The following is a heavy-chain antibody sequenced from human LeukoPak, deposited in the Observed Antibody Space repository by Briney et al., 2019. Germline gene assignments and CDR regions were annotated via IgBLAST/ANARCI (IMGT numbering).Heavy chain of an antibody. CDR2: FSSGSSYM. CDR3: ARSSIAAAGKVFWFDP. Sequence: GGSLRLSCAAPGFTLSTYAMSWVRQAPGMGLEWVSSFSSGSSYMYYADSVKGRFTISRDRAKNSLYLQMNSLRVEDTAVYYCARSSIAAAGKVFWFDPWGQGTLVTVSS. CDR1: GFTLSTYA. D-gene: IGHD6-13*01. V-gene: IGHV3-21*01. J-gene: IGHJ5*02.